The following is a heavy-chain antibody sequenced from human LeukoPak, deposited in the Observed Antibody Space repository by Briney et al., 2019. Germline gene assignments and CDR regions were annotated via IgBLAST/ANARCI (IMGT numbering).Heavy chain of an antibody. CDR1: GFTXSSYA. V-gene: IGHV3-23*01. Sequence: XRLSCAXSGFTXSSYAMSWVRQAPGKGLEWVSAISGSGGSTYYADSVKGRFTISRDNSKNTLYLQMNSLRAEDTAVYYCAKARGYYYDSSGYYLDYWGQGTLVTVSS. CDR3: AKARGYYYDSSGYYLDY. D-gene: IGHD3-22*01. CDR2: ISGSGGST. J-gene: IGHJ4*02.